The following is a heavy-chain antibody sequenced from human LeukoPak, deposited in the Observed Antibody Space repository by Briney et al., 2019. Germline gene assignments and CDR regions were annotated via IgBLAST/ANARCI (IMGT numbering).Heavy chain of an antibody. CDR3: ARDHRYYGSGLNWYFDL. CDR2: IYYSGST. D-gene: IGHD3-10*01. Sequence: SETLSLTCGAYGVSFSGYYWTWIRQHPGKGLEWIGYIYYSGSTYYNPSLKSRVTISVGTSKNQFSLKLSSVTAADTAVYYCARDHRYYGSGLNWYFDLWGRGTLVTVSS. J-gene: IGHJ2*01. CDR1: GVSFSGYY. V-gene: IGHV4-31*11.